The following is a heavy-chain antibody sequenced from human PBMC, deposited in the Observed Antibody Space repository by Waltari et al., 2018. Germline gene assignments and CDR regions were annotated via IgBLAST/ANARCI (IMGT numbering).Heavy chain of an antibody. CDR1: GFTFSSYG. Sequence: QVQLVESGGGVVQPGRSLRLSCAASGFTFSSYGMHWVRQAPGTGLEWVAVISYDGSNKYYADSVKGRFTISRDNSKNTLYLQMNSLRAEDTAVYYCASGDCSGGSCYPTEPVFDYWGQGTLVTVSS. CDR2: ISYDGSNK. D-gene: IGHD2-15*01. V-gene: IGHV3-30*03. J-gene: IGHJ4*02. CDR3: ASGDCSGGSCYPTEPVFDY.